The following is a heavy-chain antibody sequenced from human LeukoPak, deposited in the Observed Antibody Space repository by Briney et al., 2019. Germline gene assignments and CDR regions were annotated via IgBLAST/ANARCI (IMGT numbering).Heavy chain of an antibody. CDR3: AREDVVLVDAVRYYYYGMDV. CDR2: ISGYQGST. V-gene: IGHV1-18*01. CDR1: GYTFTNYG. Sequence: ASVKVSCKASGYTFTNYGITWVRQAPGQGLEWMGWISGYQGSTKYAQNFQGRVTMTIDTSTSTVYMELSSLKSEDTAVYYCAREDVVLVDAVRYYYYGMDVWGQGTTVTVSS. J-gene: IGHJ6*02. D-gene: IGHD2-8*01.